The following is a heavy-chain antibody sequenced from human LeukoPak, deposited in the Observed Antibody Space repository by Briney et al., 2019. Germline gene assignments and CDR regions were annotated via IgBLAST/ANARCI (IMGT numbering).Heavy chain of an antibody. CDR1: GFSVSSYE. J-gene: IGHJ4*02. Sequence: GGSLRLSCVASGFSVSSYEMNWVRQAPGKGLEWISFISSSGTSVEYADSVKGRFSISRDNSKNTLYLQMNSLRAEDTAVYYCATKKRWGQGTLVTVSS. V-gene: IGHV3-48*03. CDR2: ISSSGTSV. CDR3: ATKKR.